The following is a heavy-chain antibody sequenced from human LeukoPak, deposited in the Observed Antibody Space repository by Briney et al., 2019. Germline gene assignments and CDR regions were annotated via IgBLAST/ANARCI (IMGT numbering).Heavy chain of an antibody. V-gene: IGHV3-48*03. CDR3: AREKGSSWYGGPYSLDY. CDR2: ISGIGNDI. Sequence: GGTLRLSCAASRFTLRSYEMNWVRQTPAKGLQGVSYISGIGNDICDADSVKGRVTISRDNAKSSLFLQMTSLRAEDTAVYYCAREKGSSWYGGPYSLDYWGQGTLVTVSS. CDR1: RFTLRSYE. D-gene: IGHD6-13*01. J-gene: IGHJ4*02.